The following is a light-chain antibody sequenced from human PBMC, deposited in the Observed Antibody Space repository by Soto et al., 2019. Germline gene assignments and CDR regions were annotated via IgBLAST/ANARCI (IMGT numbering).Light chain of an antibody. CDR2: AAS. V-gene: IGKV1-9*01. CDR1: QGISSY. Sequence: DIQLTQSPSFLSASVGDRVTITCRASQGISSYLAWYQQKPGKAPKILIYAASTLQSGVPSRFSGSESGTEFTLTISSLQPEDFATYYCQQLNSYPYTFGQGTKLEIK. J-gene: IGKJ2*01. CDR3: QQLNSYPYT.